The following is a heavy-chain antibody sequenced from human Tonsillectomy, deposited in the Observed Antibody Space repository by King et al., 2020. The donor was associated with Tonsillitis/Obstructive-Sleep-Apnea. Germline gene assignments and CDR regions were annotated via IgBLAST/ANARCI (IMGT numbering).Heavy chain of an antibody. V-gene: IGHV3-23*04. CDR3: AKEPRQYDILTGPLDY. J-gene: IGHJ4*02. D-gene: IGHD3-9*01. CDR1: GFTFSSCA. Sequence: VQLVESGGGLVQPGGSLRLSCATSGFTFSSCAMSWVRQAPGKGLEWVSALCGSGGSTYYADSVKGRFTISRDNSKNTVYLQMNSLRAEDTAVYYCAKEPRQYDILTGPLDYWGQGTLVTVSS. CDR2: LCGSGGST.